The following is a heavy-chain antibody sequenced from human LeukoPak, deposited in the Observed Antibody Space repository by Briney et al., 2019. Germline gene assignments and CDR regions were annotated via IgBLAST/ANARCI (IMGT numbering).Heavy chain of an antibody. CDR3: ARGGEPFTMVRGVPLGY. CDR1: GGSFTGYY. V-gene: IGHV4-34*01. CDR2: INHSGST. D-gene: IGHD3-10*01. Sequence: PPETLSLTRAVYGGSFTGYYWSWIPQPPGQGLEWIGEINHSGSTNYNPSLKSRVTISVDTSKNQFSLKLSSVTAADTAVYYCARGGEPFTMVRGVPLGYWGQGTLVTVSS. J-gene: IGHJ4*02.